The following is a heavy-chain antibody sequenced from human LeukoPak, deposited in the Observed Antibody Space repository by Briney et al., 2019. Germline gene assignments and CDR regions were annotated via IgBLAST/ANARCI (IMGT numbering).Heavy chain of an antibody. CDR1: GSTFSASG. CDR3: SSELTYYFSMDV. J-gene: IGHJ6*02. V-gene: IGHV3-73*01. CDR2: IRSKPNNYAT. Sequence: GGSLKLSCAASGSTFSASGIHWVRQASGKGLEWVGRIRSKPNNYATTYAASVKGRFTVSRDDSKNTAYLQMNGLKTEDTAVYYCSSELTYYFSMDVWGQGTTVTVSS. D-gene: IGHD1-1*01.